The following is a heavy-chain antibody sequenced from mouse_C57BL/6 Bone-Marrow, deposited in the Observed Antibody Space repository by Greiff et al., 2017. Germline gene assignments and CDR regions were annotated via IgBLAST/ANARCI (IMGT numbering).Heavy chain of an antibody. Sequence: QVQLQQPGAELVKPGASVKMSCKASGYTFTSYWITWVKQRPGQGLEWIGDIYPGSGSTNYNEKFKSKATLTVDPSSSTAYMQLSSRTSDDSAVYYCSRPYYSNYWYFDVWGTGTTVTVSS. CDR1: GYTFTSYW. CDR2: IYPGSGST. J-gene: IGHJ1*03. CDR3: SRPYYSNYWYFDV. D-gene: IGHD2-5*01. V-gene: IGHV1-55*01.